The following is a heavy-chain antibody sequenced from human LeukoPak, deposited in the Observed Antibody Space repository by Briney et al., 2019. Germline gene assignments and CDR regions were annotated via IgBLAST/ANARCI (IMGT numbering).Heavy chain of an antibody. J-gene: IGHJ4*02. CDR1: AYTFTSYG. V-gene: IGHV1-18*01. D-gene: IGHD3-10*01. CDR2: ISAYNGNT. CDR3: ARGAVSGFMPAGEFDY. Sequence: ASVKVSCKASAYTFTSYGINWVRQAPGQGLEWMGWISAYNGNTNYAQKLQGRVTMTTDTSTSTAYMDLRSLRSDDTAVYYCARGAVSGFMPAGEFDYWGQGTLVTVSS.